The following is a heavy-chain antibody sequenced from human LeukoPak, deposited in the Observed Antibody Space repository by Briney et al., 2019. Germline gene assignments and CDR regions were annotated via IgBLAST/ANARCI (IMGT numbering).Heavy chain of an antibody. D-gene: IGHD5-18*01. CDR3: AKGWQALGYTYGSYYFDY. CDR1: GVTFSSYA. J-gene: IGHJ4*02. CDR2: ISGSGGST. Sequence: GGSLRLSCAASGVTFSSYAMSWVRQAPGKGLEWVSTISGSGGSTYYADSVKGRFTISRDNSKNTLYLQVNSLRAEDTAVYYCAKGWQALGYTYGSYYFDYWGQGTLVTVSS. V-gene: IGHV3-23*01.